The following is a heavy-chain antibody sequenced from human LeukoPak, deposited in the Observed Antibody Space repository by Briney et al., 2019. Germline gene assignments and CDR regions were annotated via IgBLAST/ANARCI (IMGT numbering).Heavy chain of an antibody. CDR2: ITNNNYI. V-gene: IGHV3-21*01. J-gene: IGHJ4*02. Sequence: GGSLRLSCAASGFTFSSYSMNWVRQAPGKGLEWVSSITNNNYIYYADSVKGRFTIFRDNAKKSLYLQMNSLRAEDTAVYYCARGDYGDYRGTNFDYWGQGTLVTVSS. D-gene: IGHD4-17*01. CDR1: GFTFSSYS. CDR3: ARGDYGDYRGTNFDY.